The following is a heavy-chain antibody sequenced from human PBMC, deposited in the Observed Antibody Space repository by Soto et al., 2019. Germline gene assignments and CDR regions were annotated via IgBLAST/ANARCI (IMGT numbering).Heavy chain of an antibody. CDR1: GFIFSEST. CDR3: VKQAHGLDGVAFDY. CDR2: VSTSGRST. D-gene: IGHD2-15*01. Sequence: GGSLRLSCSASGFIFSESTIYWVRQVPGKGLEAISAVSTSGRSTYYADTVKDRFTIPRDNSKNTLFLQMGSLRPEDTAIYYCVKQAHGLDGVAFDYWGQGTQVTVSS. J-gene: IGHJ4*02. V-gene: IGHV3-64D*06.